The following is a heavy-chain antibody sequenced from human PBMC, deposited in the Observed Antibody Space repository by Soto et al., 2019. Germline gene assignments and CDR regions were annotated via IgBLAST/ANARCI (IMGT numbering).Heavy chain of an antibody. J-gene: IGHJ3*02. D-gene: IGHD5-18*01. CDR1: GRPISSYY. CDR3: ARRDTAYAFDI. CDR2: IYHSGST. Sequence: SETLSLTCTVSGRPISSYYWSWIRQPPGKGLEWIGHIYHSGSTNYNPSLKSRVTISVDTSKNQFSLKLSSVTAADTAVYYCARRDTAYAFDIWDQGTMVTVSS. V-gene: IGHV4-59*01.